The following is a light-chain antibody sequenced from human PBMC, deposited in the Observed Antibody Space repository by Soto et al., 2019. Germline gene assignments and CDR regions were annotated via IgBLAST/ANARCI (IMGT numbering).Light chain of an antibody. Sequence: EIVLTQSPGTLSLSPGDRATLACRASHSVSSSYLAWYQQKPGQAPRLLIYSTPSRATGIPDRFSGGGSGTDFSLTISRLEPEDFAVYYCQQYDSSLTFGGGTKVDIK. CDR2: STP. CDR3: QQYDSSLT. V-gene: IGKV3-20*01. CDR1: HSVSSSY. J-gene: IGKJ4*01.